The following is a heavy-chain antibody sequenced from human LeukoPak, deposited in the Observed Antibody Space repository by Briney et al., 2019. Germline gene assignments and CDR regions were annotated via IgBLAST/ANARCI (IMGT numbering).Heavy chain of an antibody. CDR2: ITGSATTT. V-gene: IGHV3-48*01. J-gene: IGHJ5*02. CDR3: ARDVGYRSWFDP. CDR1: GFTFNTFG. Sequence: GGSLRLSCATSGFTFNTFGMHWVRQAPGKGLEWVSYITGSATTTYFADSVKGRFTISRDNGKNSLYLQMNSLRAEDTSVYYCARDVGYRSWFDPWGQGTLVIVSS. D-gene: IGHD5-18*01.